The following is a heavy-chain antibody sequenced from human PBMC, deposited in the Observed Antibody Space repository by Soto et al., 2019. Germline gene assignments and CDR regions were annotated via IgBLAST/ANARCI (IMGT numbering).Heavy chain of an antibody. Sequence: GGSLRLSCAASGFTFSSYGMHWVRQAPGKGLEWVAVIWYDGSNKYYADSVKGRFTISRDTSKNQFSLKLSSVTAADTAVYYCASQGVGATRFDYWGQGTLVTVSS. CDR2: IWYDGSNK. J-gene: IGHJ4*02. CDR1: GFTFSSYG. V-gene: IGHV3-33*01. CDR3: ASQGVGATRFDY. D-gene: IGHD1-26*01.